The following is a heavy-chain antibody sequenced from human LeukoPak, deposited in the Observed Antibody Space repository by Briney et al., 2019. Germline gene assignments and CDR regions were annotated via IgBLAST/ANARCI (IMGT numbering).Heavy chain of an antibody. J-gene: IGHJ4*02. CDR1: GFTFSSYG. D-gene: IGHD6-19*01. V-gene: IGHV3-30*18. CDR2: YSYDGSEI. CDR3: VKEQSSGWYRVADS. Sequence: GGSLRLSCAAFGFTFSSYGMHWVRQAPGKGLEWLAVYSYDGSEIYYSDSAKGRFTISKEYSKNTLHLQMNSLRVEDTAVYYCVKEQSSGWYRVADSWGQGTLVTVAS.